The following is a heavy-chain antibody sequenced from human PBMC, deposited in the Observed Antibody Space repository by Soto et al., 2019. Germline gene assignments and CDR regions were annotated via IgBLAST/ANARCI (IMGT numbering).Heavy chain of an antibody. D-gene: IGHD3-3*01. CDR1: GYTFPSYA. J-gene: IGHJ6*02. CDR3: ARDRILRFLEWLPSPLSSGMDV. CDR2: INAGNGNT. V-gene: IGHV1-3*01. Sequence: ASVKVSCKASGYTFPSYAMHWVRQAPGQRLEWMGWINAGNGNTKYSQKFQGRVTITRDTSASTAYMELSSLRSEDTAVYYCARDRILRFLEWLPSPLSSGMDVWGQGTTVTVSS.